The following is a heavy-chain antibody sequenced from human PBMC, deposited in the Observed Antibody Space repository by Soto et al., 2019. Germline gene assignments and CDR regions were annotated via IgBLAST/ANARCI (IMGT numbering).Heavy chain of an antibody. J-gene: IGHJ4*02. CDR3: ARDHRHYYDSSGYDDY. V-gene: IGHV1-46*01. CDR1: GYTFTSYY. D-gene: IGHD3-22*01. Sequence: ASVKVSCKASGYTFTSYYMHWVRQAPGQGLEWMGIINPSGGSTSYAQKFQGRVTMTRDTSTSTVYMELSSLRSEDTAVYYCARDHRHYYDSSGYDDYCGQRTLVTVSS. CDR2: INPSGGST.